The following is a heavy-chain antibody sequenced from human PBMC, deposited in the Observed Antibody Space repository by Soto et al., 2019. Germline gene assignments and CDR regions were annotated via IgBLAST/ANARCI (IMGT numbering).Heavy chain of an antibody. CDR2: ISGSGGST. V-gene: IGHV3-23*01. CDR3: AKLGDFWSGYPETPDY. Sequence: GGSLRLFCAASGFTFSSYAMSWVRQAPGKGLEWVSAISGSGGSTYYADSVKGRFTISRDNSKNTLYLQMNSLRAEDTAVHYCAKLGDFWSGYPETPDYWGQGTLVTVSS. D-gene: IGHD3-3*01. J-gene: IGHJ4*02. CDR1: GFTFSSYA.